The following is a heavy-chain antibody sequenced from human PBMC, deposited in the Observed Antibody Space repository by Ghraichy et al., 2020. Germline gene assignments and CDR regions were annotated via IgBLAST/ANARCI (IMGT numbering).Heavy chain of an antibody. CDR3: AKDLVGATTNFPDDAFDI. CDR2: ISGSGGST. J-gene: IGHJ3*02. D-gene: IGHD1-26*01. Sequence: GESLNISCAASGFTFSSYAMSWVRQAPGKGLEWVSAISGSGGSTYYADSVKGRFTISRDNSKNTLYLQMNSLRAEDTAVYYCAKDLVGATTNFPDDAFDIWGQGTMVTVSS. CDR1: GFTFSSYA. V-gene: IGHV3-23*01.